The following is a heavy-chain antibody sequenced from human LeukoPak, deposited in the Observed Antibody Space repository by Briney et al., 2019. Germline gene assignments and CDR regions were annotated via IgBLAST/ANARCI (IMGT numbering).Heavy chain of an antibody. CDR1: GFTSSDHY. Sequence: PGGSLRLSCAVSGFTSSDHYMDWVRQAPGKGLEWVGRTRNKANGYTTEYAASVIGRFTISRDDSKNLLYLQMHSLKAEDTAVYYCARAETSSTSLVIFDYWGQGTLVTVSS. D-gene: IGHD2-2*01. V-gene: IGHV3-72*01. CDR3: ARAETSSTSLVIFDY. CDR2: TRNKANGYTT. J-gene: IGHJ4*02.